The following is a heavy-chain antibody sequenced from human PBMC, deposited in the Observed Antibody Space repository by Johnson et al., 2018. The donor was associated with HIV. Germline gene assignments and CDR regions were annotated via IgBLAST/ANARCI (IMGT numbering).Heavy chain of an antibody. CDR2: ISYDGSNK. D-gene: IGHD6-19*01. Sequence: QVQLVESGGGVVQPGRSLRLSCAASGITFSDYAMHWVRQAPGKGLEWVAVISYDGSNKYYADSVKGRFTISRDNSKNTLYVQMNSLRAEDTAVYYCAGGVAVAFDIWGPGTMVTVSS. J-gene: IGHJ3*02. CDR3: AGGVAVAFDI. CDR1: GITFSDYA. V-gene: IGHV3-30*14.